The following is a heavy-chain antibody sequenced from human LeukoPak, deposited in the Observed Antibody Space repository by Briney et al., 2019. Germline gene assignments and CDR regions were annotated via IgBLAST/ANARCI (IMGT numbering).Heavy chain of an antibody. Sequence: VASVKVSCKASGYTFTGYYMHWVRQAPGQGLEWMGWINPNSGGTNYAQKFQGRVTMTRDTSISTAYMELSRLRSDDTAVYYCATDPYYDILTGYQTYYYYYMDVWGKGTTVTISS. V-gene: IGHV1-2*02. J-gene: IGHJ6*03. CDR3: ATDPYYDILTGYQTYYYYYMDV. CDR2: INPNSGGT. CDR1: GYTFTGYY. D-gene: IGHD3-9*01.